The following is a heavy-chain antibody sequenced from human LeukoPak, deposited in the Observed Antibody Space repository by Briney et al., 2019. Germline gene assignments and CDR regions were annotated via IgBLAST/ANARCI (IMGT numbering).Heavy chain of an antibody. J-gene: IGHJ6*02. CDR1: GFTFSGYY. D-gene: IGHD3-9*01. CDR3: ARDREVLRYFDTNPYYYYGMDV. V-gene: IGHV3-30*03. Sequence: PGGSLRLSCAVSGFTFSGYYMSWIRQAPGKGLEWVAVISYDASYKNYADSVKGRFTISRDNSKNTLYLQMNSLRAEDTAVYYCARDREVLRYFDTNPYYYYGMDVWGQGTTVTVSS. CDR2: ISYDASYK.